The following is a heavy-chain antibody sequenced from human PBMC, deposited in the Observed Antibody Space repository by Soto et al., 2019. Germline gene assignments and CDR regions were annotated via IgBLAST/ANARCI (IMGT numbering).Heavy chain of an antibody. CDR3: ATSVNSALAFDY. CDR2: INPNGGST. CDR1: GYTFTHYY. V-gene: IGHV1-46*01. Sequence: QVQLAQSGAEVKKPGASVKVSCKASGYTFTHYYIHWVRQAPGQGLEWMGIINPNGGSTTYAQKFQAGFTMTTDTSTNTAYMELSSLRSEDTAVYYCATSVNSALAFDYWGQGTLVTVSS. D-gene: IGHD5-18*01. J-gene: IGHJ4*02.